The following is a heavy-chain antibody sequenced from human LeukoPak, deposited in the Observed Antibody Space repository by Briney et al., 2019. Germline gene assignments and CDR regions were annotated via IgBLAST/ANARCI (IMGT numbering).Heavy chain of an antibody. CDR3: VSLTRNSERSGYYYFYNY. J-gene: IGHJ4*02. CDR2: INRTSTCI. CDR1: GFTFSDYS. V-gene: IGHV3-21*04. D-gene: IGHD3-22*01. Sequence: GGSLRLSCAASGFTFSDYSISWVRQAPGKGLEWVSAINRTSTCIYYADTVKGRFTISRDNAKSSLYLQMNSLRAEDTDLYYCVSLTRNSERSGYYYFYNYWGQGIQVTVSS.